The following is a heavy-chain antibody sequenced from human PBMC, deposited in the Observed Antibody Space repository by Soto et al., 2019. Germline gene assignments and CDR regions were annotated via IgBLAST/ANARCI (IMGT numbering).Heavy chain of an antibody. CDR3: AKDRYYDSSGYYGY. Sequence: GESLKISCATSGFTFSSYAMSWVRQPPGKGLEWVSVISGSGGSTYYADSVKGRFTISRDNSKNTLYLQMNSLRAEDTAVYYCAKDRYYDSSGYYGYWGQGTLVTVSS. V-gene: IGHV3-23*01. D-gene: IGHD3-22*01. CDR2: ISGSGGST. CDR1: GFTFSSYA. J-gene: IGHJ4*02.